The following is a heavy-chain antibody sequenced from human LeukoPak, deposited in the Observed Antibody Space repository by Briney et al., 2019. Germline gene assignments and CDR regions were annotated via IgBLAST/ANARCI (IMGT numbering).Heavy chain of an antibody. J-gene: IGHJ6*03. Sequence: GASVTVSCKASGGAFSSFAISWVRQAPGQGLEWMGGIIPAINTTNYAQTFQGRVTVTTDESTSTAYMELSSLKSEDTAVYYCARGGETTVIPFYFYYMDVWGKGTTVTVSS. D-gene: IGHD4-17*01. CDR3: ARGGETTVIPFYFYYMDV. V-gene: IGHV1-69*05. CDR2: IIPAINTT. CDR1: GGAFSSFA.